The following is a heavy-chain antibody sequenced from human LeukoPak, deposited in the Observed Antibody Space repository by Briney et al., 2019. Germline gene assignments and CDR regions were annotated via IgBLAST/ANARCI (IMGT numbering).Heavy chain of an antibody. J-gene: IGHJ6*03. V-gene: IGHV3-43D*03. Sequence: GGSLRLSCAASGFTFDDYAMHWVRQAPGKGLEWVSLISWDGGSTYYADSVKGRFTISRDNSKNSLYLQMNSLRAEDTALYYCAKDSRTDYYYYMDVWGKGTTVTVSS. CDR3: AKDSRTDYYYYMDV. CDR1: GFTFDDYA. CDR2: ISWDGGST. D-gene: IGHD1-14*01.